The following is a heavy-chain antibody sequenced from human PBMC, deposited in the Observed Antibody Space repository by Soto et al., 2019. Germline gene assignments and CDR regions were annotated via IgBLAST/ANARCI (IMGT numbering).Heavy chain of an antibody. J-gene: IGHJ3*01. CDR3: ARRIPYDYIWGSYRKTSMSDFTI. D-gene: IGHD3-16*02. CDR2: IYYSGST. CDR1: GGSISSYY. V-gene: IGHV4-59*08. Sequence: SETLSLTCTVSGGSISSYYWSWIRQPPGKGLEWIGYIYYSGSTNYNPSLKSRVTISVDTSKNQFSLKLSSVTAADTAVYLCARRIPYDYIWGSYRKTSMSDFTIWGKVKMVAV.